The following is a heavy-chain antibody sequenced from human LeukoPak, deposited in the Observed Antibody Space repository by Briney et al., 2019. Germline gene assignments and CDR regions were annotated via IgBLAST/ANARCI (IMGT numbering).Heavy chain of an antibody. J-gene: IGHJ4*02. D-gene: IGHD6-13*01. CDR2: ITGSGAST. V-gene: IGHV3-23*01. Sequence: GGSLRLSCAASGFTFSSYAMMWVRLAPGKGLEWVSGITGSGASTYHADSVKGRFTISRDNAKNSLYLQMNSLRAEDTAVYYCAIIPRAAAGPSARSPFHYWGQGTLVTVSS. CDR1: GFTFSSYA. CDR3: AIIPRAAAGPSARSPFHY.